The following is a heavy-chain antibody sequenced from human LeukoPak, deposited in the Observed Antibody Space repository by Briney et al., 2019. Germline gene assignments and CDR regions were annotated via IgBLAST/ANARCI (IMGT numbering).Heavy chain of an antibody. Sequence: SETLSLTCTVSGGSISSYYWSWIRQPPGEGLEWIGYIYYSGSTNYNPSLKSRVTISVDTSKNQFSLKLSSVAAADTAVYYCARRQYDSSGYYVDYWGQGTLVTVSS. CDR2: IYYSGST. D-gene: IGHD3-22*01. J-gene: IGHJ4*02. CDR1: GGSISSYY. CDR3: ARRQYDSSGYYVDY. V-gene: IGHV4-59*01.